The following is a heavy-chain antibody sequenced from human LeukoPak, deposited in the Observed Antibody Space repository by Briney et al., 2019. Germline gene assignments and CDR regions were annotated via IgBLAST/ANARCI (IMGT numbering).Heavy chain of an antibody. J-gene: IGHJ3*02. CDR1: GFTFSTYW. Sequence: PGGSLRLSCAASGFTFSTYWMHWVRQAPGKGLVWVSGIDSDGSSTTYADSVKGRYTISRDNAKNTLYLQMNSLRAEDTAVYYCTRAVGQTYGYSIWGQGTMVTVSS. CDR3: TRAVGQTYGYSI. V-gene: IGHV3-74*01. CDR2: IDSDGSST. D-gene: IGHD5-18*01.